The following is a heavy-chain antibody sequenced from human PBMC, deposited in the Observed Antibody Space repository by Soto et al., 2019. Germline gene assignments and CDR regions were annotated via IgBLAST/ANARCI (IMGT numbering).Heavy chain of an antibody. D-gene: IGHD2-2*01. Sequence: QVQLVQSGAEVKKPGSSVKVSCKASGGTFSSYAISWVRQAPGQGLEWMGGIIPIFGTANYAQKFQGRVTSTADKSTSTAYMELSSLRSEDTAVYYCARGAGVVVPAALTWWFDPWGQGTLVTVSS. CDR1: GGTFSSYA. CDR2: IIPIFGTA. CDR3: ARGAGVVVPAALTWWFDP. V-gene: IGHV1-69*06. J-gene: IGHJ5*02.